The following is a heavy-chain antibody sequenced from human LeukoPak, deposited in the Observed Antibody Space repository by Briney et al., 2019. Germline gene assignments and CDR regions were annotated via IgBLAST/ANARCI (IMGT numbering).Heavy chain of an antibody. CDR3: ARDGYSYGLDIDY. V-gene: IGHV1-46*01. Sequence: ASVKVSCMVSGYTLTELSMHWVRQAPGQGLEWMGIINPSGGSTSYAQKFQGRVTMTGDTSTSTVYMELSSLRSEDTAVYYCARDGYSYGLDIDYWGQGTLVTVSS. CDR1: GYTLTELS. D-gene: IGHD5-18*01. CDR2: INPSGGST. J-gene: IGHJ4*02.